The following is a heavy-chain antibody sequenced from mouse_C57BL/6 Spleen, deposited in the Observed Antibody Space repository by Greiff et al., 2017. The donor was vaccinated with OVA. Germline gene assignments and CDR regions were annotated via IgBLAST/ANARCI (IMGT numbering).Heavy chain of an antibody. CDR3: ARSPLFTTVVAGDY. D-gene: IGHD1-1*01. V-gene: IGHV1-53*01. Sequence: QVQLQQPGTELVKPGASVKLSCKASGYTFTSYWMHWVKQRPGQGLEWIGNINPSNGGTNYNEKFKSKATLTVDKSSSTAYMQLSSLTSEDSSVYYCARSPLFTTVVAGDYWGQGTTLTVSS. CDR2: INPSNGGT. CDR1: GYTFTSYW. J-gene: IGHJ2*01.